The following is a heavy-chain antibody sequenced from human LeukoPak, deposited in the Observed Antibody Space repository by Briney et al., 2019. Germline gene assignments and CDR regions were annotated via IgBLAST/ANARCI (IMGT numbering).Heavy chain of an antibody. J-gene: IGHJ4*02. V-gene: IGHV3-30*03. CDR3: ATYTLTMVRGVLPPFIDY. Sequence: PGGSLRLSCAASGFIFSSYGLHWVRQAPGKGLEWVTGISYDGSEKYYADSVKGRFTISRDNSKNTLYLQMNSLRAEDTAVYYCATYTLTMVRGVLPPFIDYWGQGTLVTVSS. CDR2: ISYDGSEK. CDR1: GFIFSSYG. D-gene: IGHD3-10*01.